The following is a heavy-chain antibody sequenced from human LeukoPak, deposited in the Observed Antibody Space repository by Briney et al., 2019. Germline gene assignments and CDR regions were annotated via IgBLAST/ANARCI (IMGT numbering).Heavy chain of an antibody. CDR1: GYTFTGYY. D-gene: IGHD4-17*01. CDR2: FNPNSGDT. Sequence: ASVKVSCKASGYTFTGYYMHWVRQAPGQGLEWMGWFNPNSGDTNYAQNFQGRVTMTRDTSISTAYMELGRLRSDDTAVYYCARGQANDYGDYAGWGHWGQGTLVTVSS. J-gene: IGHJ4*02. CDR3: ARGQANDYGDYAGWGH. V-gene: IGHV1-2*02.